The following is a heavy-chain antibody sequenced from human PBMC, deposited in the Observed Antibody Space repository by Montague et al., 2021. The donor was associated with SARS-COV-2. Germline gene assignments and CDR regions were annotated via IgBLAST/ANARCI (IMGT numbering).Heavy chain of an antibody. CDR2: ISTRSSNI. Sequence: SLRLSCAASGFTFSSFNMNWVRQAPGKGLEWVSFISTRSSNIHYADSVRGRFTISRDKAKNSLYLQMNSLGDEDTAVYYCARERGDYGADGGFDFWGQGTLVTVSS. J-gene: IGHJ4*02. D-gene: IGHD3-10*01. CDR1: GFTFSSFN. V-gene: IGHV3-48*02. CDR3: ARERGDYGADGGFDF.